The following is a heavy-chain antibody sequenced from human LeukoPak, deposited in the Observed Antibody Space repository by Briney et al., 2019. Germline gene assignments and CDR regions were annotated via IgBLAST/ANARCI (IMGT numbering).Heavy chain of an antibody. CDR1: GFTFSSYG. CDR3: AKDPSTAVEFLDY. J-gene: IGHJ4*02. CDR2: ISYDGSNK. Sequence: PGRSLRLSCAASGFTFSSYGMHWVRQAPGKGLVGVAVISYDGSNKYYADSVKGRFTISRDNSKNTLYLQMTSLRAEDTAVYYCAKDPSTAVEFLDYWGQGTLVTVSS. D-gene: IGHD6-19*01. V-gene: IGHV3-30*18.